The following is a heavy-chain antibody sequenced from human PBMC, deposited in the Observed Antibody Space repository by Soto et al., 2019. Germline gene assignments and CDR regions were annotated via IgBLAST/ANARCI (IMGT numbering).Heavy chain of an antibody. V-gene: IGHV4-34*01. D-gene: IGHD6-13*01. Sequence: PSETLSLTCAVYGGSFSGYYWSWIRQPPGKGLEWIGEINHNGSTNYNPSLKSRVTISVDTSKNQFSLKLSSVTAADTAVYYCARGQAAAGTGLNWFDPWGQGTLVTVSS. CDR1: GGSFSGYY. CDR2: INHNGST. CDR3: ARGQAAAGTGLNWFDP. J-gene: IGHJ5*02.